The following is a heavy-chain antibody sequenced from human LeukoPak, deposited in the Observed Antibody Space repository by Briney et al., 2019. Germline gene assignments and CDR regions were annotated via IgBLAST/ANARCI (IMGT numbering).Heavy chain of an antibody. V-gene: IGHV3-21*01. CDR1: GFTFSSYS. CDR2: ISSSSSYI. Sequence: GGSLRLSCAASGFTFSSYSMNWVRQAPGKGLEWVSSISSSSSYIYYADSVKGRFTISRDNAKNSLYLRMNSLRAEDTAVYYCARDLGYDSSGYPGGYFDYWGQGTLVTVSS. CDR3: ARDLGYDSSGYPGGYFDY. J-gene: IGHJ4*02. D-gene: IGHD3-22*01.